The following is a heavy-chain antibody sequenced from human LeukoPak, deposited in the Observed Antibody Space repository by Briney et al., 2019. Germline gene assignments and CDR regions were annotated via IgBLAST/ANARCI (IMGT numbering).Heavy chain of an antibody. D-gene: IGHD3-22*01. Sequence: SETLSLTCTVSGGSISSSSYYWGWIRQPPGKGLEWIGSICYSGNTYYSPSLMSRVTISVDTSKNQFSLNLSSVTAADTAVYYCARAPHFFDTSGSRYYFDYWGQGALVTVSS. V-gene: IGHV4-39*07. CDR2: ICYSGNT. CDR3: ARAPHFFDTSGSRYYFDY. CDR1: GGSISSSSYY. J-gene: IGHJ4*02.